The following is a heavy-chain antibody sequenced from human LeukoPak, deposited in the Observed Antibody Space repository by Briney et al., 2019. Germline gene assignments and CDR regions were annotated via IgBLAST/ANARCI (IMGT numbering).Heavy chain of an antibody. CDR2: IHYSGNT. Sequence: SETLSLTCTVSGGSISGSYWSWIRQPPGKGLEWIGYIHYSGNTNYTPTLKNRLTMSVDTSKNQFYLKLSSVTAADTAVYYCVRGYYDSSGSSNTFDIWGQGTMVTVSS. V-gene: IGHV4-59*01. CDR3: VRGYYDSSGSSNTFDI. J-gene: IGHJ3*02. D-gene: IGHD3-22*01. CDR1: GGSISGSY.